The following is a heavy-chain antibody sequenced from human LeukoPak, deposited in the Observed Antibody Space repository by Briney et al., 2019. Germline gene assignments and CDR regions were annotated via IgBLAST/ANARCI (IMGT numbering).Heavy chain of an antibody. D-gene: IGHD1-26*01. Sequence: PGGSLTLSCAASGFTFSSYAMHWVRQAPGKGLEWVSFIFRSGSSIYYADSVKGRFTISRDNAKNSLYLQMNSLRAEDTAVYYCARAVGATRVIDYYYYYMDVWGKGTTVTVSS. V-gene: IGHV3-21*01. CDR1: GFTFSSYA. CDR2: IFRSGSSI. CDR3: ARAVGATRVIDYYYYYMDV. J-gene: IGHJ6*03.